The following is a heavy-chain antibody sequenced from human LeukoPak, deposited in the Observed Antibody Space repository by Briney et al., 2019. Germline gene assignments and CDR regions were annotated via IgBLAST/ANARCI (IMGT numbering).Heavy chain of an antibody. Sequence: GASVKVSCKTSGYSFISYAISWVRQAPGQGLEWMGRIIPILGIANYAQKFQGRVTITADKSTSTAYMELSSLRSEDTAVYYCAREGYYDSSGYFDYWGQGTLVTVSS. J-gene: IGHJ4*02. CDR1: GYSFISYA. CDR2: IIPILGIA. CDR3: AREGYYDSSGYFDY. D-gene: IGHD3-22*01. V-gene: IGHV1-69*04.